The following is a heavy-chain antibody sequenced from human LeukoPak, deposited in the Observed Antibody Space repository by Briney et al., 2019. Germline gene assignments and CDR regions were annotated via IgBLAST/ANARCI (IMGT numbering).Heavy chain of an antibody. V-gene: IGHV4-34*01. CDR1: GGSFSGYY. CDR2: INHSGSA. CDR3: ARRPHPGRLIVVVPAATKSGYFDL. Sequence: SETLSLTCAVYGGSFSGYYWSWIRQPPGKGLEWIGEINHSGSANYNPSLKSRVTISVDTSKNQFSLKLSSVTAADTAVYYCARRPHPGRLIVVVPAATKSGYFDLWGRGTLVTVSS. D-gene: IGHD2-2*01. J-gene: IGHJ2*01.